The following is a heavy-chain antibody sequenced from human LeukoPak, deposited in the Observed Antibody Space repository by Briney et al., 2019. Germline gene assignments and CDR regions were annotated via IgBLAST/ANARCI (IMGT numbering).Heavy chain of an antibody. CDR1: GGSISSYY. CDR3: ARDTAAALDY. J-gene: IGHJ4*02. D-gene: IGHD6-13*01. Sequence: PSETLSLTCTVSGGSISSYYWSWIRQPPGKVLEWIGYIYYSGSTNYHPSLKSRVTISVDTSKNQFSLKLSSVTAADTAVYYCARDTAAALDYWGQGTLVTVSS. CDR2: IYYSGST. V-gene: IGHV4-59*01.